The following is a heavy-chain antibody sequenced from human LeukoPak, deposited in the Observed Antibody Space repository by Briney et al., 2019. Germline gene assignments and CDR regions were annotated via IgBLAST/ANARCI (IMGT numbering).Heavy chain of an antibody. D-gene: IGHD4-23*01. CDR2: MNPNSGNT. Sequence: GASVKVSCKASGYTFTGYYMHWVRQAPGQGLEWMGWMNPNSGNTGYAQKFQGRVTMTRNTSISTAYMELSSLRSEDTTVYYCARVHGGDDAFDIWGQGTMVTVSS. CDR3: ARVHGGDDAFDI. V-gene: IGHV1-8*02. J-gene: IGHJ3*02. CDR1: GYTFTGYY.